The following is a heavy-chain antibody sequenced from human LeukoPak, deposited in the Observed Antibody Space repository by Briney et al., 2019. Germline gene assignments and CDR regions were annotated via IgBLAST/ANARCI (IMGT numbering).Heavy chain of an antibody. V-gene: IGHV3-30-3*01. CDR1: GFTFSSYA. Sequence: PGGSLRLSCAASGFTFSSYAMHWVRQAPGKGLEWVAVISYDGSNKYYVDSVKGRFTISRDNSKNTLYLQMNSLRTEDTAVYYCARAPMIVGYFDYWGQGTLVTVSS. J-gene: IGHJ4*02. CDR3: ARAPMIVGYFDY. CDR2: ISYDGSNK. D-gene: IGHD3-22*01.